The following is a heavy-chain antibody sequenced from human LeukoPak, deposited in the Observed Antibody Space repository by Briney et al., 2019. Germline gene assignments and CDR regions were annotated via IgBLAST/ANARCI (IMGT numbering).Heavy chain of an antibody. D-gene: IGHD3-10*01. Sequence: GEXLKISCKGSGYSFTSYWIGWVRQMPGKGLEWMGIIYPGDSDTRYSPSFQGEVTISGEKSINTAYLQWSSLKASDTAMYYCARVEDTGFDYWGQGTLVTVSS. CDR1: GYSFTSYW. CDR2: IYPGDSDT. CDR3: ARVEDTGFDY. J-gene: IGHJ4*02. V-gene: IGHV5-51*01.